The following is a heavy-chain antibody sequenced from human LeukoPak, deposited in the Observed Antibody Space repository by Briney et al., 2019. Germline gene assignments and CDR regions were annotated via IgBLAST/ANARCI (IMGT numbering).Heavy chain of an antibody. D-gene: IGHD1-7*01. V-gene: IGHV3-21*01. CDR3: ARARWATGTTVDY. J-gene: IGHJ4*02. CDR1: GFTFSSYA. CDR2: ISSSSSYI. Sequence: PGGSLRLSCAASGFTFSSYAMSWVRQAPGKGLEWVSAISSSSSYIYYADSVKGRFTISRDNAKNSLYLQMNSLRAEDTAVYYCARARWATGTTVDYWGQGTLVTVSS.